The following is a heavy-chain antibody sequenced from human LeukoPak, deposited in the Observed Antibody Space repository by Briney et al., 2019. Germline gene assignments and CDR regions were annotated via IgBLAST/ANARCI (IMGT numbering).Heavy chain of an antibody. CDR3: ARLASPSPEGMPGYWNFDL. J-gene: IGHJ2*01. CDR1: GGSVSGTSFY. D-gene: IGHD2-2*01. Sequence: SETLSLTCTVSGGSVSGTSFYWSWIRQPPGKGLEWIGYIYYSGSTTYSPSLKSRVTISVDTSKNQFSLKLSSVTASDTAVYYCARLASPSPEGMPGYWNFDLWGRGTLVTVSS. V-gene: IGHV4-61*01. CDR2: IYYSGST.